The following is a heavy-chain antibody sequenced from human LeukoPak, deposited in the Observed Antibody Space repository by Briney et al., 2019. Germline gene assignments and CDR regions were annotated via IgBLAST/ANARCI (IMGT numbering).Heavy chain of an antibody. CDR2: ISGSGGST. CDR1: GFTFSSYA. CDR3: AKDPSSSWYWGPRWFDY. D-gene: IGHD6-13*01. V-gene: IGHV3-23*01. Sequence: GGSLRLSCAASGFTFSSYAMSGVRQAPGKGLEWVSAISGSGGSTYYADYVKGRFTISRDNSKNTMYLQMNSLRAEDTAVYYCAKDPSSSWYWGPRWFDYWGQGTLVTVSS. J-gene: IGHJ4*02.